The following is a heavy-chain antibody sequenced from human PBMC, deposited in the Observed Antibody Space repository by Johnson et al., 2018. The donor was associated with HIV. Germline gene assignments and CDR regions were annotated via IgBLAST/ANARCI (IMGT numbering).Heavy chain of an antibody. J-gene: IGHJ3*02. D-gene: IGHD3-22*01. CDR2: VSYDESSK. CDR1: GFTFRSYP. V-gene: IGHV3-30*04. CDR3: AKVSGYYDSLSAGWAFDI. Sequence: QVQLVESGGGVVHPGRSLRLSCAASGFTFRSYPMNWVRQAPGKGLEWVAFVSYDESSKYYRDSVKGRFTISRDNSKNTLYLQMNSLRAEDTAVYYCAKVSGYYDSLSAGWAFDIWGQGTVITVSS.